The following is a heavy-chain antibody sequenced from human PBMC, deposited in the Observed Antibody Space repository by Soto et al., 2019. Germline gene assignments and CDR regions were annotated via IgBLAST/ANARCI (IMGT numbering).Heavy chain of an antibody. CDR1: GGSISSSSYY. V-gene: IGHV4-39*01. D-gene: IGHD3-3*01. J-gene: IGHJ4*02. CDR2: IYYSGST. Sequence: PSETLSLTCTVSGGSISSSSYYWGWIRPPPGKGREWIGSIYYSGSTYYNPSLKSRVTISVDTSKNQFSLKLSSVTAADTAVYYCARLCPPNYDFRGAFDDWGQGTLVTVSS. CDR3: ARLCPPNYDFRGAFDD.